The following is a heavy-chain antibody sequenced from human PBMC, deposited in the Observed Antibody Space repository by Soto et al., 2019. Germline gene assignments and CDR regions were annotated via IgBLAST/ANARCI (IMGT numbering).Heavy chain of an antibody. J-gene: IGHJ6*02. CDR1: GCSISSYY. CDR2: IYYSGST. V-gene: IGHV4-59*01. D-gene: IGHD6-19*01. CDR3: ARGKSSGWGLLYYYGMDV. Sequence: PSETLCLTCAASGCSISSYYWSWIRQPPGKGLEWIGFIYYSGSTNYNPSLKSRVTISVDTSKNQFSLKLSSVTAADTAVYYCARGKSSGWGLLYYYGMDVWGQGTTVTVSS.